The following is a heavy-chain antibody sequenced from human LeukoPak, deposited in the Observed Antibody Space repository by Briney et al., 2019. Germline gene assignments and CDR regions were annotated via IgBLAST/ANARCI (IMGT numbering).Heavy chain of an antibody. Sequence: GASVKVSCKASGGTFSSYAIGWVRQAPGQGLEWMGGIIPIFGTANYAQKFQGRVTITADESTSTAYMELSSLRSEDTAVYYCAGVVLGISGYFDYWGQGTLVTVSS. CDR3: AGVVLGISGYFDY. J-gene: IGHJ4*02. V-gene: IGHV1-69*13. D-gene: IGHD7-27*01. CDR1: GGTFSSYA. CDR2: IIPIFGTA.